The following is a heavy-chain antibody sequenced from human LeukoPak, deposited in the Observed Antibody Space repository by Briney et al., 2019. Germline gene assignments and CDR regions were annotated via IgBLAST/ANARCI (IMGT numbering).Heavy chain of an antibody. D-gene: IGHD2-21*02. V-gene: IGHV4-59*08. CDR2: IYYSGST. CDR1: GGSISSYY. CDR3: ARYCGGDCYLDYYYGMDV. J-gene: IGHJ6*02. Sequence: SETLSLTCTVSGGSISSYYGSWIRQPPGKGLEWIGYIYYSGSTNYNPSLKSRVTISVGTSKNQFSLKLSSVTAADTAVYYCARYCGGDCYLDYYYGMDVWGQGTTVTVSS.